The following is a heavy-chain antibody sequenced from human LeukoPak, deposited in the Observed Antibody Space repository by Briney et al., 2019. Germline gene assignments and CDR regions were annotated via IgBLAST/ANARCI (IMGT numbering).Heavy chain of an antibody. D-gene: IGHD3-22*01. CDR1: GFTFSSYA. Sequence: PGGSLRLSCAASGFTFSSYAMNWVRQAPGKGLEWVSGISPSGSSTYYADSVEGRFTVSRDNSKNTLYLQMNSLRAEDTAVYYCAKDWNYDSSGLYYFDYRGQGTLVTVSS. V-gene: IGHV3-23*01. CDR3: AKDWNYDSSGLYYFDY. CDR2: ISPSGSST. J-gene: IGHJ4*02.